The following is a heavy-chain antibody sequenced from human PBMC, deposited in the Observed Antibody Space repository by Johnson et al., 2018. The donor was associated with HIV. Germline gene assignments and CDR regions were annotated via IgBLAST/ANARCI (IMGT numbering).Heavy chain of an antibody. CDR3: AKDAYCSGGRCYGFGAFDI. CDR2: ISRSGGST. J-gene: IGHJ3*02. CDR1: GFTFSSYA. V-gene: IGHV3-23*04. Sequence: VQLVESGGGLVQPGGSLRLSCAASGFTFSSYAMHWVRQAPGKGLEWVSAISRSGGSTYYADSVTGRFPSPSANSNHTLYLQMHSLRAEDTAVFYCAKDAYCSGGRCYGFGAFDIWGQGTMVTVSS. D-gene: IGHD2-15*01.